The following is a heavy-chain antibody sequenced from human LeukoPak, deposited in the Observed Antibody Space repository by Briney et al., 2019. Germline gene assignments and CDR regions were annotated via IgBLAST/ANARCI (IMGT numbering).Heavy chain of an antibody. J-gene: IGHJ4*02. CDR1: GFTFSDHN. CDR3: TRVLTTDRGWYTFEF. CDR2: ARNKPNSCST. V-gene: IGHV3-72*01. D-gene: IGHD6-19*01. Sequence: VGSLRLSCAVSGFTFSDHNMDWVCQRPRMGMEWDGRGPARNKPNSCSTQYATSVRARFTISRDDSKNSLYLQISSLTTEDTAMYYCTRVLTTDRGWYTFEFWGQGALVTVSS.